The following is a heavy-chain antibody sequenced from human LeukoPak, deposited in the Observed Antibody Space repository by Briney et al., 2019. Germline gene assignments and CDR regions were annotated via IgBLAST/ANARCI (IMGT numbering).Heavy chain of an antibody. CDR2: IYYSGST. CDR3: ARGDLHYYDSSGYYYTDGVDY. V-gene: IGHV4-31*03. D-gene: IGHD3-22*01. Sequence: SETLSLTCTVSGGSISSGGYYWSWIRQHPGKGLEWIGYIYYSGSTYYNPSLKSRVTISVDTSKNQFSLKLSSVTAADTAVYYCARGDLHYYDSSGYYYTDGVDYWGQGTLVTVSS. J-gene: IGHJ4*02. CDR1: GGSISSGGYY.